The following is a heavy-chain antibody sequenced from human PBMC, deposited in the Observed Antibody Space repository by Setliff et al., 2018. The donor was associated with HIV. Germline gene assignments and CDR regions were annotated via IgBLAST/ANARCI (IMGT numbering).Heavy chain of an antibody. D-gene: IGHD3-9*01. CDR2: INWNGAIT. CDR3: AREACDVLTPHAHIDY. J-gene: IGHJ4*02. Sequence: RPGGSLRLSCAASGFTFDDFGMTWVRQRPGKGLEWVSGINWNGAITDYADSVKGRFTISRDNAKNSLHLQMNSLRAEDAAFYYCAREACDVLTPHAHIDYWGQGVLVTVSS. CDR1: GFTFDDFG. V-gene: IGHV3-20*04.